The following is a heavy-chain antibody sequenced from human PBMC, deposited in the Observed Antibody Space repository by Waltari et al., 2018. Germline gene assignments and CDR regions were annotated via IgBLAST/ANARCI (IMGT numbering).Heavy chain of an antibody. J-gene: IGHJ4*02. CDR3: TRGNFQWSSTLDY. V-gene: IGHV3-49*04. CDR2: IRRKGYGGTT. CDR1: GFTFGDYG. Sequence: EVQLVEPGGGMVQPGRSLSRSCTGLGFTFGDYGVSWVRQAPGRGMEGVGFIRRKGYGGTTKDAASVRGRFTLSRDDSKSIAFLQMNGLRTEDTAVYYCTRGNFQWSSTLDYWGQGTLVNVSS. D-gene: IGHD2-15*01.